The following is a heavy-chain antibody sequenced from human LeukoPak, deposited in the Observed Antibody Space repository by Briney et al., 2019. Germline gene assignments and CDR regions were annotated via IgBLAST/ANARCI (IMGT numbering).Heavy chain of an antibody. D-gene: IGHD6-19*01. V-gene: IGHV4-59*01. CDR1: GGSIRSYY. J-gene: IGHJ5*02. CDR3: ARDLYSSGRGS. Sequence: SETLSLTCTVSGGSIRSYYWSWIRQPPGKGLEWIGYMYYSGSTNYNPSLKSRVTITVDTSKNQFSLKLSSVTAADTAVYYCARDLYSSGRGSWGQGTLVTVSS. CDR2: MYYSGST.